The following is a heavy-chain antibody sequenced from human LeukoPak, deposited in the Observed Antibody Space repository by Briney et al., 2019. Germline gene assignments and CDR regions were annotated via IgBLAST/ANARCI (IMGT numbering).Heavy chain of an antibody. Sequence: GGSLRLSCAASGFTFSSYWMHWVRQAPGKGLVWVSRINSDGSSTSYADSVKGRFTISRDNAKSTLYLQMNSLRAEDTAVYYCARVSETSSSWYTTYFYYYGMDVWGQGTTVTVSS. D-gene: IGHD6-13*01. CDR1: GFTFSSYW. V-gene: IGHV3-74*01. J-gene: IGHJ6*02. CDR2: INSDGSST. CDR3: ARVSETSSSWYTTYFYYYGMDV.